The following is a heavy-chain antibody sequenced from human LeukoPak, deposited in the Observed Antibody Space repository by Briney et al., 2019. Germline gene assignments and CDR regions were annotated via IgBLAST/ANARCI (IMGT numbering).Heavy chain of an antibody. V-gene: IGHV3-15*01. CDR1: GLTVRNAW. J-gene: IGHJ4*02. CDR2: IKSETEGGPT. CDR3: TTGHGGKSLPFDY. D-gene: IGHD4-23*01. Sequence: GGSLRLSCAVSGLTVRNAWMSWVRQAPGKGLEWVGRIKSETEGGPTDYSTPVKGRFTISRHDSENTLFLQMNSLETDDTAVYYCTTGHGGKSLPFDYWGQGTLVTVSS.